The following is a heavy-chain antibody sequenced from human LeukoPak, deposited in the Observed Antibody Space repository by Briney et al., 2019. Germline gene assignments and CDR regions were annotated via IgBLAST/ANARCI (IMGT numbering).Heavy chain of an antibody. CDR1: GFTFSSYS. CDR3: ARSSMTTVTFFDY. J-gene: IGHJ4*02. V-gene: IGHV3-21*01. Sequence: GGSLRLSCAASGFTFSSYSMNWVRQAPGKGLEWVSSISSSSSYIYYADSVKGRFTISRDNAKNSLYLQMNSLRAEDTAVYYCARSSMTTVTFFDYWGQGTLVTVSS. D-gene: IGHD4-17*01. CDR2: ISSSSSYI.